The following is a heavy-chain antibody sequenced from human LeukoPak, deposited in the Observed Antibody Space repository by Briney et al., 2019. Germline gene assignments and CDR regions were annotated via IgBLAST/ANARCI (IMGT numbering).Heavy chain of an antibody. J-gene: IGHJ4*02. Sequence: GGSLRLSCTASGFTFSNFWMSWVRLAPGKGLEWVTNIKQDGSEKYYVDSVKGRFTISRDNAKNSLYLQMNSLRAEDTAVYYCARDVGAVDYWGQGTLVTVSS. V-gene: IGHV3-7*01. CDR3: ARDVGAVDY. CDR2: IKQDGSEK. D-gene: IGHD1-26*01. CDR1: GFTFSNFW.